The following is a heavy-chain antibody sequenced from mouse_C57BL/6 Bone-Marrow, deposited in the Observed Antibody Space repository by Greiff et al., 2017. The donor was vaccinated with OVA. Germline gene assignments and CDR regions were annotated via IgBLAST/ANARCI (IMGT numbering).Heavy chain of an antibody. CDR1: GYTFTDYY. J-gene: IGHJ3*01. CDR2: INPYNGGT. D-gene: IGHD2-1*01. Sequence: EVQLQQSGPVLVKPGASVKMSCKASGYTFTDYYMNWVKQSHGKSLEWIGVINPYNGGTSYNQKFKGKATLTVDKSSSTAYMELNSLTSEDSAVYYCASEGIYYGNYQFAYWGQGTLVTVSA. V-gene: IGHV1-19*01. CDR3: ASEGIYYGNYQFAY.